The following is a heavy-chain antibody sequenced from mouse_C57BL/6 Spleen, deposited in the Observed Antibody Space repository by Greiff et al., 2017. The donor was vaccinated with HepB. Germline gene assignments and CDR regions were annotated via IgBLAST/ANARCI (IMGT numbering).Heavy chain of an antibody. V-gene: IGHV1-74*01. CDR1: GYTFTSYW. D-gene: IGHD1-1*01. Sequence: QVQLQQSGAELVKPGASVKVSCKASGYTFTSYWMHWVKQRPGQGLEWIGRIHPSDSDTNYNQKLKGKAKLTVDKSSSTAYMQRSSLTSEDSAVYYCAMFTTVVAGAMDYWGQGTSVTVSS. CDR2: IHPSDSDT. J-gene: IGHJ4*01. CDR3: AMFTTVVAGAMDY.